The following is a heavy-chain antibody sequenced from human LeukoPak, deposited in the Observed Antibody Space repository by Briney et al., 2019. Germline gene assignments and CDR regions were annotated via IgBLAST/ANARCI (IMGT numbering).Heavy chain of an antibody. Sequence: SVKVSCKASGGTFSSYAISWVRQAPGQGLEWMGGIIPIFGTANYAQKFQGRVTITADKSTSTAYMELSSLRSEDTAVYYCARCPYCSGGSCYYYYYMDVWGKGTTVTVSS. CDR2: IIPIFGTA. J-gene: IGHJ6*03. D-gene: IGHD2-15*01. V-gene: IGHV1-69*06. CDR1: GGTFSSYA. CDR3: ARCPYCSGGSCYYYYYMDV.